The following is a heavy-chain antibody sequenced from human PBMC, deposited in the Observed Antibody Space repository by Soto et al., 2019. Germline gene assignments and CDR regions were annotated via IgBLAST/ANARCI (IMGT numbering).Heavy chain of an antibody. CDR1: GYSFTSYW. J-gene: IGHJ3*02. CDR3: ARHALRSTARDAFDI. CDR2: IDPSDSYT. Sequence: GESLKISCKGSGYSFTSYWISWVRQMPGKGLEWMGRIDPSDSYTNYSPSFQGHVTISADKSISTAYLQWSSLKASDTAMYYCARHALRSTARDAFDIWGQGTMVTASS. V-gene: IGHV5-10-1*01.